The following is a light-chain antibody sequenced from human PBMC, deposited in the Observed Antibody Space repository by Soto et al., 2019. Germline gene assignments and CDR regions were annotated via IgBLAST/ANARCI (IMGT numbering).Light chain of an antibody. CDR3: MQATQYRPYT. J-gene: IGKJ2*01. CDR2: KVS. CDR1: QSLVHSDGNTY. Sequence: DIVLTQTPLSSPVTLGQPASISCRSSQSLVHSDGNTYLSWFHQRPGQPPRLLIDKVSNRFSGVPDRFSGSGAGTDFTLKISRLEAEDVGIYFCMQATQYRPYTFGQGTKLEIK. V-gene: IGKV2-24*01.